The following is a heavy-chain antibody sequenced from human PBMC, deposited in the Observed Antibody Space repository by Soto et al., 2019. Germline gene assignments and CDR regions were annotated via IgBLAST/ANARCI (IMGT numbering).Heavy chain of an antibody. CDR3: ARERRIAGTTLDY. D-gene: IGHD1-7*01. V-gene: IGHV4-61*01. CDR1: GGSFTSGSYY. J-gene: IGHJ4*02. Sequence: QVQLQESGPGVVKPSETLSLTCTVSGGSFTSGSYYWSWIRQAPGKGLEWIGFVDYVGRATYSPSRKSRRTISVDTPKKEVSLKGNSVTAADTAAYYCARERRIAGTTLDYWGQGILVTVSS. CDR2: VDYVGRA.